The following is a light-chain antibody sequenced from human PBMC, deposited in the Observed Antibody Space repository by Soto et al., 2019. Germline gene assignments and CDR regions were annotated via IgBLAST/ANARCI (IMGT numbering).Light chain of an antibody. CDR3: QQRTNWPIT. V-gene: IGKV3-11*01. CDR2: DAS. CDR1: HSVGTY. Sequence: EILLTHSQGTLSLSPGERATLSYRASHSVGTYLAWYQQKPGQTPRLLIYDASNRATGIPARFSGSGSGTDFTLTITSLEPEDFAVYYCQQRTNWPITFGQGTRLEIK. J-gene: IGKJ5*01.